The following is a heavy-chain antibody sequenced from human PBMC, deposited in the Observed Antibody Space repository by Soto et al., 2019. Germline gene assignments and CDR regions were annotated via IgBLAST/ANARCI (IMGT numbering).Heavy chain of an antibody. CDR1: GFTLSAYS. Sequence: PGGSLRLSCAASGFTLSAYSMNWVRQAPGKGLEWISFINSGSDTIYYGDSVKGRFTISRDNAKNSVYLHMSSLRAEDTAVYYCARDGEAHYGLDVWGQGTTVTVSS. CDR2: INSGSDTI. J-gene: IGHJ6*02. D-gene: IGHD3-10*01. V-gene: IGHV3-48*04. CDR3: ARDGEAHYGLDV.